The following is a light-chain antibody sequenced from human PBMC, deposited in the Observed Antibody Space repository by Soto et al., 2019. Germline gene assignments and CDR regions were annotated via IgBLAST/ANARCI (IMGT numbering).Light chain of an antibody. CDR3: QQSNSTPFT. V-gene: IGKV1-39*01. J-gene: IGKJ5*01. Sequence: DIQMTQSPSSLSESAGDRVTVTCRASQSISSYLNWYQQKPGKAPKLLIYAASSLQSGVPSRFSGSGSGTDFTLTSSSLQPEDFATYYCQQSNSTPFTCGQGTRGEIK. CDR2: AAS. CDR1: QSISSY.